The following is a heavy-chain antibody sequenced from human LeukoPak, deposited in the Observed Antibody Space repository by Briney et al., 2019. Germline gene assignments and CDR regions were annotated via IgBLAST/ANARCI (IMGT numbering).Heavy chain of an antibody. Sequence: SGRSLRLSCAASGFTVSSNYVSWVRQAPGQGLEWVSVIYNDGSTFYADSVRGRFTVSRDNSKNTLYLQMNSLRAEDTAVYYCARGYSSPDYWGQGTLVTVSS. J-gene: IGHJ4*02. D-gene: IGHD6-13*01. CDR3: ARGYSSPDY. CDR1: GFTVSSNY. V-gene: IGHV3-66*01. CDR2: IYNDGST.